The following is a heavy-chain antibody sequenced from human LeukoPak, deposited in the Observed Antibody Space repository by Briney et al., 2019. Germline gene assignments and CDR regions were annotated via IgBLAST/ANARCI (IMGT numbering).Heavy chain of an antibody. CDR3: ARMGVGPRNCGGDCYSGIDY. CDR2: IYYSGST. Sequence: SETLSLTCTVSGGSISSSSYYWGWIRQPPGKGLEWIGYIYYSGSTNYNPSLKSRVTISVDTSKNQFSLKLSSVTAADTAVYYCARMGVGPRNCGGDCYSGIDYWGQGTLVTVSS. CDR1: GGSISSSSYY. V-gene: IGHV4-61*05. J-gene: IGHJ4*02. D-gene: IGHD2-21*02.